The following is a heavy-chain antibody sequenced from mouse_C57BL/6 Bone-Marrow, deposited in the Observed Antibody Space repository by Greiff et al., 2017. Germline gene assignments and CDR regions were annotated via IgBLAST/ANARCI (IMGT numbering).Heavy chain of an antibody. CDR3: ARKTLCSTTGVATDWYFDV. V-gene: IGHV1-81*01. Sequence: QVQLQQSGAELARPGASVKLSCTASGYTFTSSGISWVKQSTGQGLAWIGEIYPRSGNTYYNETFTGTVTLSADNSYSTAYLELRSLTSEDSAVDICARKTLCSTTGVATDWYFDVWGTGTTVTVSS. J-gene: IGHJ1*03. CDR1: GYTFTSSG. CDR2: IYPRSGNT. D-gene: IGHD1-1*01.